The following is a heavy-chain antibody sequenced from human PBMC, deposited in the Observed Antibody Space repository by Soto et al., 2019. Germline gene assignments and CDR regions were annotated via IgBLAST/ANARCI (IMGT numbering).Heavy chain of an antibody. V-gene: IGHV3-66*01. Sequence: EMQLVESGGGLVQPGGSLRLSCAASGFTVINTYLSWVRQAPGKGLEWVSVIYRDGRTYYADSVQGRSTISRDHSKNTLYLQMNSLRVEDTAVYYCTRDPVDSPVFDYWGQGTLVTVSS. J-gene: IGHJ4*02. D-gene: IGHD2-15*01. CDR2: IYRDGRT. CDR1: GFTVINTY. CDR3: TRDPVDSPVFDY.